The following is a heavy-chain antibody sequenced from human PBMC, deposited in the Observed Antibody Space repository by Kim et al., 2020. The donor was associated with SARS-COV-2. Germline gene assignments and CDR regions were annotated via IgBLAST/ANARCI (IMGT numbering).Heavy chain of an antibody. J-gene: IGHJ4*02. CDR3: ARLGSGYSSSWYGIDY. V-gene: IGHV4-39*01. D-gene: IGHD6-13*01. Sequence: SLKRRVTISVDTSKNQFSLRLSSVTAADTAVYYCARLGSGYSSSWYGIDYWGQGTLVTVSS.